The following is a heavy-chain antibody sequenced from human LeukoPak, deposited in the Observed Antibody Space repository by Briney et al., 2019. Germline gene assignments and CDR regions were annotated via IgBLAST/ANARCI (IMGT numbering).Heavy chain of an antibody. CDR1: GFTFSSYG. V-gene: IGHV3-33*01. J-gene: IGHJ4*02. CDR2: IRYDGSNK. D-gene: IGHD1-26*01. Sequence: GGSLRLSCAASGFTFSSYGMHWVRQAPGKGLEWVAVIRYDGSNKYYADSVKGRFTISRDNSKNTLYLQMNSLRAEDRAVYYCARDSEWELLGVVGTVDYWGQGTLVTVSS. CDR3: ARDSEWELLGVVGTVDY.